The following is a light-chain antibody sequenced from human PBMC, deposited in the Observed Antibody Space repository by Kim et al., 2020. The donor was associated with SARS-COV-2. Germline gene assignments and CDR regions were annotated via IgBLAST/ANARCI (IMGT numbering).Light chain of an antibody. J-gene: IGLJ2*01. CDR3: AAWDDSLNGVV. CDR2: DNN. CDR1: PSNIGGNS. Sequence: GQRDTISCSGSPSNIGGNSVHWYQQLSGAAPKLLIYDNNRRPSGVPDRFSGSKSGSSASLAISGVQSDDEADYHCAAWDDSLNGVVFGGGTQLTVL. V-gene: IGLV1-44*01.